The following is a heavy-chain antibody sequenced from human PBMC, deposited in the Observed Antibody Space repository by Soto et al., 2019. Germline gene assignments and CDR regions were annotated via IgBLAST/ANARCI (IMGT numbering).Heavy chain of an antibody. CDR1: GFTFDQYT. J-gene: IGHJ6*03. D-gene: IGHD3-16*01. CDR3: AKEMITFGDFNYYYMDV. CDR2: ITWHSGTI. V-gene: IGHV3-9*01. Sequence: EVQLVESGGGLVQPGRSLRLACAASGFTFDQYTMHWVRQAPGKGLEWVSSITWHSGTIGYADSVKGQFTISRDNAKNSLYLQMNSLRGEDTALYYCAKEMITFGDFNYYYMDVWGNGTTVTVSS.